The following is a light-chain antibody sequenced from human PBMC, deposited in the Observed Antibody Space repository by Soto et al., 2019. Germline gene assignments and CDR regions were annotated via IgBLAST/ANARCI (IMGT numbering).Light chain of an antibody. CDR1: SSNVGGYNF. CDR2: DVT. V-gene: IGLV2-11*01. Sequence: SVLTQPRSVSGSPGQSVAISCTGTSSNVGGYNFVSWYQQHPGKAPKLIIYDVTKRPSGVPDRFSGSKSGNTASLTISGLQAEDEADYYCCSYAGSYTLWVFGGGTKVTVL. J-gene: IGLJ3*02. CDR3: CSYAGSYTLWV.